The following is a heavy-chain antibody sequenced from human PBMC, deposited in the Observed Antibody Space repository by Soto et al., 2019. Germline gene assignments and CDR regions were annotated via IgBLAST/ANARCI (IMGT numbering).Heavy chain of an antibody. Sequence: SVKVSCKASGGTFSSYAISWVRQAPGQGLEWMGGIIPIFGTANYAQKFQGRVTITADESTSTAYMELSSLRSEDTAVYYCASWASRRLQPYYYYYGMDVWGQGTTVTV. J-gene: IGHJ6*02. CDR3: ASWASRRLQPYYYYYGMDV. D-gene: IGHD4-17*01. V-gene: IGHV1-69*13. CDR1: GGTFSSYA. CDR2: IIPIFGTA.